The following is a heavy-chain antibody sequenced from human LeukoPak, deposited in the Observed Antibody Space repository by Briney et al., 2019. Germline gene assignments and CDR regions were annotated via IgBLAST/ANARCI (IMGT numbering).Heavy chain of an antibody. CDR2: ITAGGGTT. CDR1: GFTFSNYA. D-gene: IGHD6-13*01. Sequence: GGSLRLSCAASGFTFSNYAVNWVRQAPGKGLEWVSGITAGGGTTFYADSVKGRFTISRDNSKNTLYLQMNSLRAEDTAVYYCAKDASWHDSSRSLDCWGQGTLVTVSS. J-gene: IGHJ4*02. V-gene: IGHV3-23*01. CDR3: AKDASWHDSSRSLDC.